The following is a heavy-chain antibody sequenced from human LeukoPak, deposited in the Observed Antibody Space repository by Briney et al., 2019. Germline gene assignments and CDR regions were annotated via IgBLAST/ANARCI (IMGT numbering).Heavy chain of an antibody. J-gene: IGHJ5*02. CDR1: GFTFEDYG. D-gene: IGHD2-21*02. CDR3: ATKDTANWFDP. Sequence: GGSLRLSCTTSGFTFEDYGMSWVRQAPGKGLEWVSSISSSSSYIYYADSVKGRFTISRDNAKNSLYLQMNSLRAEDTAVYYCATKDTANWFDPWGQGTLVTVSS. CDR2: ISSSSSYI. V-gene: IGHV3-21*01.